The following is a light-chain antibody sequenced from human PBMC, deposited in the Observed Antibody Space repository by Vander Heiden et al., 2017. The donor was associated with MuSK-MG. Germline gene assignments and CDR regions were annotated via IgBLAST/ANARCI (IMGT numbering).Light chain of an antibody. CDR1: NVGNKA. CDR2: DNR. J-gene: IGLJ2*01. CDR3: QVWNSNSDHVI. V-gene: IGLV3-21*02. Sequence: SYVLTQPPSVSVAPGQTARIPCGGNNVGNKAVQWYQHKPGQAPVLVVYDNRDRPSGIPGRFSGSNSSNAATLTISRVDAEDEADYYYQVWNSNSDHVIFGGGTKLTVL.